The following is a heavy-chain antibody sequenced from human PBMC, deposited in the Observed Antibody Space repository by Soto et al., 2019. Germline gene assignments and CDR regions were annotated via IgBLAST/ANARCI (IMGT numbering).Heavy chain of an antibody. J-gene: IGHJ4*02. CDR1: GGTFSSYA. CDR3: ASGGSYCGGDCYYDH. D-gene: IGHD2-21*02. V-gene: IGHV1-69*01. Sequence: SCKASGGTFSSYAISWVRQAPGQGLEWMGGIIPIFGTANYAQKFQGRVTITADESTSTAYMELSSLRSEDTAVYYCASGGSYCGGDCYYDHWGQGTLVTVSS. CDR2: IIPIFGTA.